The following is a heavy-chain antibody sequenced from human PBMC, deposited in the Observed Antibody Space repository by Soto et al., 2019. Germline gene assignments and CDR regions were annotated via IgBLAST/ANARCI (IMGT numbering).Heavy chain of an antibody. CDR2: ISSSDEK. Sequence: QVTLKESGPVLVKPTETLTLTCSVSGFSLSNPRSGVSWIRQPPGKALEWLAHISSSDEKSYNTSLRSRLTISKDTSESQVVLIMTNMDPVDTGTYYCARMLYYAMEVWGQGTTVTVSS. CDR3: ARMLYYAMEV. J-gene: IGHJ6*02. V-gene: IGHV2-26*01. CDR1: GFSLSNPRSG.